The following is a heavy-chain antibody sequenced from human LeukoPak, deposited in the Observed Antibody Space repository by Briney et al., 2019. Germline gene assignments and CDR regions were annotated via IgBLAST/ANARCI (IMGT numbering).Heavy chain of an antibody. CDR3: AKGYSVPAATYFDY. CDR1: GFTFSDYY. Sequence: GGSLRLSCAASGFTFSDYYMSWIRQAPGKGLEWVSYISSSSSTIYYADSVKGRFTISRDNSKNTLYLQMNSLRAEDTAVYYCAKGYSVPAATYFDYWGQGTLVTVSS. V-gene: IGHV3-11*01. J-gene: IGHJ4*02. D-gene: IGHD2-2*01. CDR2: ISSSSSTI.